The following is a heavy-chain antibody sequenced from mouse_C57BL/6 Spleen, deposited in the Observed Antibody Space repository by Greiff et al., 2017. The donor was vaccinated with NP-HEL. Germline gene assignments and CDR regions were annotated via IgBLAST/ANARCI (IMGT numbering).Heavy chain of an antibody. CDR2: IDPSDSYT. CDR3: ARSGGSSPYWYFDV. CDR1: GYTFTSYW. V-gene: IGHV1-59*01. J-gene: IGHJ1*03. D-gene: IGHD1-1*01. Sequence: QVQLQQPGAELVRPGTSVKLSCKASGYTFTSYWMHWVKQRPGQGLEWIGVIDPSDSYTNYNQKFKGKATLTVDTSSSTAYMQLSSLTSEDSAVYYCARSGGSSPYWYFDVWGTGTTVTVSS.